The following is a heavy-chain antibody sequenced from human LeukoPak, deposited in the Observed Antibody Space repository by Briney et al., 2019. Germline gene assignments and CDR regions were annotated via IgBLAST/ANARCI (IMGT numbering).Heavy chain of an antibody. V-gene: IGHV3-43D*03. CDR1: GFTFDDYA. CDR3: AKDINPYYYYGMDV. CDR2: ISWDGGST. Sequence: GGSLRLSCAASGFTFDDYAMHWVRQAPGKGLEWVSLISWDGGSTYYADSVKGRFTISRDNAKNSLYLQTNSLRAEDTALYYCAKDINPYYYYGMDVWGQGTTVTVSS. J-gene: IGHJ6*02. D-gene: IGHD1-14*01.